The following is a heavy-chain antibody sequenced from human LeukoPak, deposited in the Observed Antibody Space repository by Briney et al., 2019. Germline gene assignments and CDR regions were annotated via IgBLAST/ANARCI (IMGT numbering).Heavy chain of an antibody. CDR1: GFTFSSYW. CDR3: ARVKSAGKVRDAFDI. J-gene: IGHJ3*02. V-gene: IGHV3-74*01. Sequence: GGSLRLSCAASGFTFSSYWMHWARQAPGKGLVWVLRINTDGSSTSYADSVKGRFTISRDNAKNTLYLQMNSLRAEDTAVYYCARVKSAGKVRDAFDIWGQGTMVTVSS. D-gene: IGHD6-19*01. CDR2: INTDGSST.